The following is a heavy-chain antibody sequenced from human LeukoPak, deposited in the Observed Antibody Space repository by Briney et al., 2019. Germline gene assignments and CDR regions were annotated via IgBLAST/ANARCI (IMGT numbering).Heavy chain of an antibody. CDR1: GGSISSSSYY. D-gene: IGHD3-9*01. J-gene: IGHJ4*02. CDR2: IYYSGST. V-gene: IGHV4-39*07. Sequence: SETLSLTCTVSGGSISSSSYYWGWIRQPPGKGLEWIGSIYYSGSTYYNPSLKSRVTISVDTSKNQFSLKLSSVTAADTAVYYCARGSPRYDILTGYWYYFDYWGQGTLVTVSS. CDR3: ARGSPRYDILTGYWYYFDY.